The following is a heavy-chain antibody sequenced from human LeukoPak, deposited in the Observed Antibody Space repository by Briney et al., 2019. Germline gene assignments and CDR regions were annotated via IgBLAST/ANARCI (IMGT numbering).Heavy chain of an antibody. Sequence: ASVKVSCKTSGYTFTNYAMNWVRQAPGQGLEWMGWINPNTGNPAYGQGFTGRFVFSLDTSVSTAYLQISSLEAEDTAVYYCARAIMHLGELSLPSYWGQGTLVTVSS. CDR2: INPNTGNP. CDR3: ARAIMHLGELSLPSY. CDR1: GYTFTNYA. D-gene: IGHD3-16*02. J-gene: IGHJ4*02. V-gene: IGHV7-4-1*02.